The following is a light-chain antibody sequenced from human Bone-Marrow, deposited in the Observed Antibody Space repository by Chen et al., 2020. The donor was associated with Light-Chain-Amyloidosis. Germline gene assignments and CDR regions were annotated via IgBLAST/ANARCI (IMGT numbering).Light chain of an antibody. V-gene: IGLV1-44*01. CDR1: SSNIGSNT. CDR2: STH. Sequence: QSVLTQPPSASGTPGQRVTISCSGSSSNIGSNTVNGYQQLPGTAPKLLIYSTHQRPSGFPHRFSGSKCGTTASLAISGLQSEDAADYYCAAGDDSLTGSVFAVGPKLTVL. J-gene: IGLJ3*02. CDR3: AAGDDSLTGSV.